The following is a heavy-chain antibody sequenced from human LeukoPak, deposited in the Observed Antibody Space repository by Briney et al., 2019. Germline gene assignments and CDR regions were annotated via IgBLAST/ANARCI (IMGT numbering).Heavy chain of an antibody. J-gene: IGHJ6*03. V-gene: IGHV1-8*01. D-gene: IGHD5-18*01. CDR2: MNPNSGNT. Sequence: ASVKVSCKASGYTFTSYDINWVRQATGQGLEWMGWMNPNSGNTGYAQKFQGRVTMTRNTSISTAYMELSSLRSGDTAVYYCARGGGYSSSDYYYMDVWGKGTTVTVSS. CDR1: GYTFTSYD. CDR3: ARGGGYSSSDYYYMDV.